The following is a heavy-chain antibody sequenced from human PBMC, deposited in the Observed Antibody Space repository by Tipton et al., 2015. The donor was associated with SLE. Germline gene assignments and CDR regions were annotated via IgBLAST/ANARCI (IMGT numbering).Heavy chain of an antibody. CDR1: GFTLSSNW. V-gene: IGHV3-74*01. Sequence: SLRLSCAASGFTLSSNWMHWVRQAPGKGLVWVSRISADEGYTVYADSVKGRFTISRDNTKNTLYLQMNSLRAEDTAVYYCARFSGGRIDYWGQGTLVIVSS. CDR2: ISADEGYT. CDR3: ARFSGGRIDY. D-gene: IGHD6-25*01. J-gene: IGHJ4*02.